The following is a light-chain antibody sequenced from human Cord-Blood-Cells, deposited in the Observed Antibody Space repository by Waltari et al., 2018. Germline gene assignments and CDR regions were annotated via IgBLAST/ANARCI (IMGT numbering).Light chain of an antibody. CDR2: DAS. CDR1: QSVSSY. Sequence: LTQSPATLSLSPGERATLSCRASQSVSSYLAWYRQKPGQAPRLLIYDASNRATGIPARFSGSGSGTDFTLTISSLEPEDFAVYYCQQRSNWPTFGQGTKVEIK. CDR3: QQRSNWPT. J-gene: IGKJ1*01. V-gene: IGKV3-11*01.